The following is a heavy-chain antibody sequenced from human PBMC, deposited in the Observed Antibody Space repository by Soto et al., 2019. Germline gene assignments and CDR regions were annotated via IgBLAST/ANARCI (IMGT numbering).Heavy chain of an antibody. J-gene: IGHJ4*01. CDR1: GFTFSDYG. CDR3: AKEIGVACDLYY. V-gene: IGHV3-30*18. D-gene: IGHD3-16*01. CDR2: ISSDGATT. Sequence: QVRLVESGGGVVQPGRSLRLSCVASGFTFSDYGIHWVRQATGKGLEWVGVISSDGATTYYADSLKGRVTISRDNFENTLYLQMYRLRPEETAVYYCAKEIGVACDLYYWCHGTLVTVSS.